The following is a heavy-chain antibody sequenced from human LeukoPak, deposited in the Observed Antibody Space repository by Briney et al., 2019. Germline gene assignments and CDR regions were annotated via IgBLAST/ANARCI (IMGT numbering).Heavy chain of an antibody. CDR3: ARDQGWLRQLDY. V-gene: IGHV3-30-3*01. CDR1: GGTFSSYA. J-gene: IGHJ4*02. Sequence: SCKASGGTFSSYAMHWVRQAPGKGLEWVSIISYDGSNKYYADSVKGRFTISRDNSKNTLYLQMNSLRAEDTAVYYCARDQGWLRQLDYWGQGTLVTVSS. D-gene: IGHD5-12*01. CDR2: ISYDGSNK.